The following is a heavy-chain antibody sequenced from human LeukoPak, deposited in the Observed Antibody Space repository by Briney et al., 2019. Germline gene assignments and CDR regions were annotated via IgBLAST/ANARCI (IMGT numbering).Heavy chain of an antibody. Sequence: GGSLRLSCAASGFTVSSNYMSWVRQAPGKGLEWVSVTYSGGSTYYADSVKGRFTISRDNAKNSLYLQMNSLRAEDTAVYYCARAAAAGTNYWGQGTLVTVSS. D-gene: IGHD6-13*01. CDR3: ARAAAAGTNY. V-gene: IGHV3-66*01. CDR2: TYSGGST. J-gene: IGHJ4*02. CDR1: GFTVSSNY.